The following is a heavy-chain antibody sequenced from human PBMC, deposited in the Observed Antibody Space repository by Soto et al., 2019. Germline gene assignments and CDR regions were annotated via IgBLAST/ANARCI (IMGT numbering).Heavy chain of an antibody. CDR2: ISSTGSTI. D-gene: IGHD1-26*01. J-gene: IGHJ4*02. CDR3: ATSHQTWGLPGFDS. V-gene: IGHV3-48*02. CDR1: GLIFSDFK. Sequence: EVQLVESGGGLVQPGGSLRLSCAASGLIFSDFKMSWVRQAPGKGLEWVSYISSTGSTIYYAESVKGRFTISRDDAKGSLYLQMNSLRDEDTAVYYCATSHQTWGLPGFDSWGQGTLVTVSS.